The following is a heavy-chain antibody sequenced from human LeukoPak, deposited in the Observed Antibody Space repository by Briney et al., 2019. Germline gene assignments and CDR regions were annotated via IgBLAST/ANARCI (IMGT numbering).Heavy chain of an antibody. CDR2: ISGSGGST. Sequence: GGSLRLSCAASGFTFSTYAMSWVRQAPGKGLEWVSAISGSGGSTYYADSVKGRFTISRDKSKNTLYLQMNSLRAEDTSIYFCAKALEQETVIALDSWGQGTLVTVSS. J-gene: IGHJ4*02. CDR3: AKALEQETVIALDS. V-gene: IGHV3-23*01. D-gene: IGHD6-13*01. CDR1: GFTFSTYA.